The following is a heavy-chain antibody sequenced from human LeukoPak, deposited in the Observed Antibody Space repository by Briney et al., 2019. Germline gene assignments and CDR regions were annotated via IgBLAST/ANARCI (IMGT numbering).Heavy chain of an antibody. Sequence: SETLSLTCSVSDGSINTISDYWGWVRQPPGKGLEWIGSVYYTGSTYYNAPFKSRVTISIDTSKNQFSLSLSAVTVADTAMYYCAREDAVSSDDAFDLWGQGTMVTVS. CDR2: VYYTGST. J-gene: IGHJ3*01. CDR1: DGSINTISDY. CDR3: AREDAVSSDDAFDL. V-gene: IGHV4-39*07. D-gene: IGHD6-19*01.